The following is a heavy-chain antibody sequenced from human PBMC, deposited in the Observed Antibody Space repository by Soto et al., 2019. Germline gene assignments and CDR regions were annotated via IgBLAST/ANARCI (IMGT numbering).Heavy chain of an antibody. J-gene: IGHJ4*02. Sequence: PGGSLRLSCAASGFTFSTYVMSWVRQAPGKGLEWVSSISNSGGSTYYADSVKGRFTISRDNSKNTLYLQMNSLRAEDTALYYCANHQWDSSDWYKCFDFWGQGALVTVSS. D-gene: IGHD6-19*01. CDR1: GFTFSTYV. CDR2: ISNSGGST. CDR3: ANHQWDSSDWYKCFDF. V-gene: IGHV3-23*01.